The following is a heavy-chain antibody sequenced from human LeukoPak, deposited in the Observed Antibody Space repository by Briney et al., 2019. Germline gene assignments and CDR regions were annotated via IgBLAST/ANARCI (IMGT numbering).Heavy chain of an antibody. CDR1: GFTFSSYL. CDR2: IKQERSER. Sequence: PGGSLRLSGAASGFTFSSYLMSWVRQAPGKGLEWVATIKQERSERYYVDSVKGRFTISRDNAKNSLYLQMNSLRAEDTAVYYCARGGWYYGYWGQGTLVTVSS. V-gene: IGHV3-7*04. CDR3: ARGGWYYGY. J-gene: IGHJ4*02. D-gene: IGHD6-19*01.